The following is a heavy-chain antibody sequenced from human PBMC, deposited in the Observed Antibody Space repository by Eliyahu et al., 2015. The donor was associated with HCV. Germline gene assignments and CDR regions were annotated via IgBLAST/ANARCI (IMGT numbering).Heavy chain of an antibody. CDR3: TTSWAKHAVVPSDY. Sequence: EVQLVESGGGLVQPGRSLRLSCGASGFTFDDYAMHWVRQAPGKGLEWVSGISWNSGNTGYADSVRGRFTISRDNAKNSLYLQMNSLKADDTALYYCTTSWAKHAVVPSDYWGQGILVTVSS. D-gene: IGHD2-2*01. CDR1: GFTFDDYA. V-gene: IGHV3-9*01. J-gene: IGHJ4*02. CDR2: ISWNSGNT.